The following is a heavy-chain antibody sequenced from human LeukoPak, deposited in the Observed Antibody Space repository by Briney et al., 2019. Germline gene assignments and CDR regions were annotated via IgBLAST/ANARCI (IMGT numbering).Heavy chain of an antibody. CDR2: ISGSGGST. CDR1: GFTFSSYA. V-gene: IGHV3-23*01. J-gene: IGHJ4*02. D-gene: IGHD4-17*01. CDR3: AKNPHFTVTLEYYFDY. Sequence: GGSLRLSCAASGFTFSSYAMSWVRQAPGKGLEWVSAISGSGGSTYYADSVKGRFTISRDNSKNTLYLQMNSLRAEDTAVYYCAKNPHFTVTLEYYFDYWGQGTLVTVSS.